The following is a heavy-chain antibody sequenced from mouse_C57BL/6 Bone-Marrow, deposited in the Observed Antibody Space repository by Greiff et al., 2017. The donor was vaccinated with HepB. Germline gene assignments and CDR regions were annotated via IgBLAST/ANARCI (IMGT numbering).Heavy chain of an antibody. D-gene: IGHD3-2*02. J-gene: IGHJ4*01. CDR2: IYPRSGNT. Sequence: VKLQQSGAELARPGASVKLSCKASGYTFTSYGISWVKQRTGQGLEWIGEIYPRSGNTYYNEKFKGKATLTADKSSSTAYMELRSLTSEDSAVYYCARWPTAQALYYAMDYWGQGTSVTVSS. CDR1: GYTFTSYG. V-gene: IGHV1-81*01. CDR3: ARWPTAQALYYAMDY.